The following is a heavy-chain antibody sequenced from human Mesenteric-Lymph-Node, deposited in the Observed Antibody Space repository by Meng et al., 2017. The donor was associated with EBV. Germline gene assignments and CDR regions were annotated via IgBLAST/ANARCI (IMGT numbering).Heavy chain of an antibody. D-gene: IGHD5/OR15-5a*01. J-gene: IGHJ4*02. CDR1: GYNLNMFA. CDR2: INTKTGNP. CDR3: ARDLQGTVSTDYFDH. V-gene: IGHV7-4-1*02. Sequence: QVQLVPSGSELMKPGASVKLSCKTSGYNLNMFAMHWVRQTPGQGLEWMGWINTKTGNPTYARGFTGRFVFSLDTSVSTTYLEISSLKTEDTAVYYCARDLQGTVSTDYFDHWGQGTLVTVSS.